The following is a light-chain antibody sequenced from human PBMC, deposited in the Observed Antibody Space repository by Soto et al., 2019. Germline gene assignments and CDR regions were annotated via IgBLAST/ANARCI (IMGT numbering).Light chain of an antibody. CDR1: SSDVGSYNL. J-gene: IGLJ1*01. CDR2: EGS. Sequence: QSALTQPASVSGSPGQSITISCTGTSSDVGSYNLVSWYQQHPGKAPKVMIYEGSERPSGVSNRFSGFKYGNTASLTIFGLQAEDEADYYCCSYAGRSTYVFGTGTKLTVL. V-gene: IGLV2-23*01. CDR3: CSYAGRSTYV.